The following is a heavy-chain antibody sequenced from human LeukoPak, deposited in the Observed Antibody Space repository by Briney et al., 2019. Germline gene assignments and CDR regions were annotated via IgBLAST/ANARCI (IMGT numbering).Heavy chain of an antibody. V-gene: IGHV4-4*07. J-gene: IGHJ3*02. CDR3: ARERGVPYYYDAFDI. CDR1: GGSISSYY. D-gene: IGHD3-10*01. Sequence: SSETLSLTCTVSGGSISSYYWSWIRQPAGKGLEWIGRVYTSGSTNYNPSLKSRVTMSVDTSKNQFSLKLSSVTAADTAVYYCARERGVPYYYDAFDIWGQGAMDTVSS. CDR2: VYTSGST.